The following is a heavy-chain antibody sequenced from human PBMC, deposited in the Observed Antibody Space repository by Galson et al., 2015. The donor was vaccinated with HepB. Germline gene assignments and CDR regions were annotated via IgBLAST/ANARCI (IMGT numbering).Heavy chain of an antibody. D-gene: IGHD2-21*01. CDR1: GLTFRNFA. CDR3: AKGGHFSPFDC. Sequence: ALRLSCAASGLTFRNFAMTWVRQAPGSGLEWVSTISGKGDETFYADSVQGRLSISRDNSQSTVSLQMNNLRVDDTAVYFCAKGGHFSPFDCWGQGSLVTVSS. CDR2: ISGKGDET. J-gene: IGHJ4*02. V-gene: IGHV3-23*01.